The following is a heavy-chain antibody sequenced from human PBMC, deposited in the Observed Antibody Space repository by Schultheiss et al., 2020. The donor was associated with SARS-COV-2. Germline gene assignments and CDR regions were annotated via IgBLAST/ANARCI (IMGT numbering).Heavy chain of an antibody. CDR1: GGTFSSYT. Sequence: SVKVSCKASGGTFSSYTISWVRQAPGQGLEWMGRIIPILGIANYAQKFQGRVTITADKSTSTAYMELSSLRSEDTAVYYCARGDRVGAFYYYYYYYMDVWGKGTTVTVSS. J-gene: IGHJ6*03. CDR2: IIPILGIA. V-gene: IGHV1-69*02. CDR3: ARGDRVGAFYYYYYYYMDV. D-gene: IGHD1-26*01.